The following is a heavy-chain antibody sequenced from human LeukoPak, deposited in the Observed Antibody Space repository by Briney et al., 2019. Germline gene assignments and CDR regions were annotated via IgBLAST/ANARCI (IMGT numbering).Heavy chain of an antibody. CDR2: IYHSGST. Sequence: SETLSLTCTVSGGSISSGGYYWSWIRQPPGKGLEWIGYIYHSGSTYYNPSLKSRVTISVDRSKNQFSLKLSSVTAADTAVYYCARDRLPVYCSSTSCYPDAFDIWGQGTLVTVSS. CDR1: GGSISSGGYY. J-gene: IGHJ4*02. V-gene: IGHV4-30-2*01. D-gene: IGHD2-2*01. CDR3: ARDRLPVYCSSTSCYPDAFDI.